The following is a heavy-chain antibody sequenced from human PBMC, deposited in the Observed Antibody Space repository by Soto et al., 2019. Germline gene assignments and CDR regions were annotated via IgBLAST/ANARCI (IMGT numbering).Heavy chain of an antibody. J-gene: IGHJ4*02. D-gene: IGHD4-17*01. V-gene: IGHV3-11*01. Sequence: PGVSLRLSCAASGFTFSDYYMSWIRQAPGKGLEWVSYISSSGSTIYYADSVKGRFTISRDNAKNSLYLQMNSLRAEDTAVYYCARDGSSTTVNIFDYWGQGTLVNVSS. CDR1: GFTFSDYY. CDR3: ARDGSSTTVNIFDY. CDR2: ISSSGSTI.